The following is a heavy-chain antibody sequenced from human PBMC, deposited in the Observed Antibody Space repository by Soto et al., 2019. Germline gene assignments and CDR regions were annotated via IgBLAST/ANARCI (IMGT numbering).Heavy chain of an antibody. J-gene: IGHJ5*02. CDR2: ISAYNGNT. V-gene: IGHV1-18*01. D-gene: IGHD3-22*01. Sequence: QVQLVQSGAEVKKPGASVKVSCKASGYTFTSYGISWVRQAPGQGLEWMGWISAYNGNTNYAQKLQGRVTMTTDTSTRTGYMELRCVRSDDTAVYYFARESAISGYYDDQTWFAPWGQGTLVTVSS. CDR1: GYTFTSYG. CDR3: ARESAISGYYDDQTWFAP.